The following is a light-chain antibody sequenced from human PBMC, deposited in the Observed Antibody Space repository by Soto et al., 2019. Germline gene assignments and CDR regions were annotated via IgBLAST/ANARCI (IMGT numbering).Light chain of an antibody. CDR2: KGS. CDR1: QSISDW. V-gene: IGKV1-5*03. J-gene: IGKJ1*01. Sequence: DIQMTQSPSTLSASVGDRVTITCRASQSISDWLAWYQQNPGKAPKVLIYKGSFLENGVPSRFSGSGSGTEFTPTIDSLQPDDFATYYCHQYNSYPWTFGQGTKVEIK. CDR3: HQYNSYPWT.